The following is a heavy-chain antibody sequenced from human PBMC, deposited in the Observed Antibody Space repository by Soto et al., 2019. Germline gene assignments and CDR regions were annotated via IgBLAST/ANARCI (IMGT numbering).Heavy chain of an antibody. CDR3: ARDYYDILTGYYSPVYYYYGMDV. CDR2: ISAYNGNT. V-gene: IGHV1-18*04. CDR1: GYTFTSYG. Sequence: ASVKVSCKASGYTFTSYGISWVRQAPGQGLEWMGWISAYNGNTNYAQKLQGRVTMTTDTSTSTAYMELRSLRSDDTTVYYCARDYYDILTGYYSPVYYYYGMDVWGQGTTVTVSS. J-gene: IGHJ6*02. D-gene: IGHD3-9*01.